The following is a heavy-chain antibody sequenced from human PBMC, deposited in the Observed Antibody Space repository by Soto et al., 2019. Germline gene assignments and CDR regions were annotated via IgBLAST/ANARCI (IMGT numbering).Heavy chain of an antibody. CDR2: ITDSGTAT. CDR3: AKGLINGRWYAED. V-gene: IGHV3-23*01. CDR1: GFTFSNCV. Sequence: EVHLLESGGGLVHPGESLRLSCGASGFTFSNCVMTWVRQAPGKGLEWVSGITDSGTATYYADSVRGRFTISRDNSKNTMYLQMNNLRAEDTGVYYCAKGLINGRWYAEDWGQGTLVTVSS. D-gene: IGHD6-13*01. J-gene: IGHJ4*02.